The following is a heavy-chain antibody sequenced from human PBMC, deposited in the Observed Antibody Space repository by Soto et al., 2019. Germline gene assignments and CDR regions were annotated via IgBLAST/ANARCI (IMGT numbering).Heavy chain of an antibody. CDR2: ISWNSGSI. CDR1: GFTFDDYA. D-gene: IGHD3-10*01. Sequence: FLRLSCAASGFTFDDYAMHWVRQAPGKGLEWVSGISWNSGSIGYADSVKGRFTISRDNAKNSLYLQMNSLRAEDTALYYCAKVVGSGSYKGAFDYWGQGTLVTVSS. J-gene: IGHJ4*02. CDR3: AKVVGSGSYKGAFDY. V-gene: IGHV3-9*01.